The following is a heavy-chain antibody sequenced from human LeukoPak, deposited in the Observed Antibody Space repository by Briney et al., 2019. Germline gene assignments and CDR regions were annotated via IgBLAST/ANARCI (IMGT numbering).Heavy chain of an antibody. CDR1: GGTFSSYA. J-gene: IGHJ4*02. CDR3: ASGKYCSSTSCYFYYDSSGHAY. V-gene: IGHV1-69*05. CDR2: IIPIFGTA. Sequence: SVKVSCKASGGTFSSYAISWVRQAPGQGLEWMGGIIPIFGTANYAQKFQGRVTIATDESTSTAYMELSSLRSEDTAVYYCASGKYCSSTSCYFYYDSSGHAYWGQGTLVTVSS. D-gene: IGHD2-2*01.